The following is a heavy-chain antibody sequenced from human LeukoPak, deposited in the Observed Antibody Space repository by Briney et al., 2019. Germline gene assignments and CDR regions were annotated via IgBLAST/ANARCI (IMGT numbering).Heavy chain of an antibody. Sequence: SETLSLTGTVSGGSISSYCWSWIRQPPGKGLEWIGYIYYSGSTNYNPSLKSRVTISIDTSKNQFSLNLSSVTAADTAVYYCARGASGYSYGWGQGTLVTVSS. D-gene: IGHD5-18*01. V-gene: IGHV4-59*01. CDR3: ARGASGYSYG. CDR1: GGSISSYC. CDR2: IYYSGST. J-gene: IGHJ4*02.